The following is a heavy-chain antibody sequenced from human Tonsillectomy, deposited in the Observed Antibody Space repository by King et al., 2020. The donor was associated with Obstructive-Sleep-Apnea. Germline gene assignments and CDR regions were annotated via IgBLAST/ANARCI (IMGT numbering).Heavy chain of an antibody. CDR1: GFSLSTSGMC. J-gene: IGHJ6*02. CDR3: ARIGFWSGYGHYGLDV. D-gene: IGHD3-3*01. Sequence: TLKESGPALVKPTQTLTLTCTFSGFSLSTSGMCVSWIRQPPGKALEWLALIDWDDDKYYSTSLKTRLTISKDTSKNQVVLTMTDMDAVDTATYYCARIGFWSGYGHYGLDVWGQGTTVTVSS. V-gene: IGHV2-70*01. CDR2: IDWDDDK.